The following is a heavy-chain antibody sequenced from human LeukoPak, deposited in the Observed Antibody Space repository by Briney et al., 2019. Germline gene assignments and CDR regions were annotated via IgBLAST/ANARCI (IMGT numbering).Heavy chain of an antibody. D-gene: IGHD5-18*01. V-gene: IGHV3-23*01. CDR2: ISGSAHKI. Sequence: GGSLRLSCVASGITFSNYAVSWVRQAPEKGLDWVSVISGSAHKIRYADSVKGRFAISRDNSENIVYLQMNNLRAEDTAVYYCAGRVTGYSSGYVYWGQGTLVTVSS. J-gene: IGHJ4*02. CDR1: GITFSNYA. CDR3: AGRVTGYSSGYVY.